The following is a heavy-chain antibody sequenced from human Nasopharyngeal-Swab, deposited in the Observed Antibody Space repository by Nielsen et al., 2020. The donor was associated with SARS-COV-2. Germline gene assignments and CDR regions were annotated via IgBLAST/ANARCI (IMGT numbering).Heavy chain of an antibody. Sequence: SETLSLTCTVSGGSISSDYWSWIRQPPGKGLEWIGYIYYSGSTNYNPSLKSRVTISVDTSKNQFSLKLSSVTAADTAVYYCARVITIFGVGPYYFDYWGQGTLVTVSS. CDR1: GGSISSDY. D-gene: IGHD3-3*01. CDR3: ARVITIFGVGPYYFDY. V-gene: IGHV4-59*08. J-gene: IGHJ4*02. CDR2: IYYSGST.